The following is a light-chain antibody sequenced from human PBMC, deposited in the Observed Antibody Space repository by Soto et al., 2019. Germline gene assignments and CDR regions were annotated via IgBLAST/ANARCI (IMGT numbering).Light chain of an antibody. V-gene: IGLV1-40*01. CDR1: SSNIGAGYD. Sequence: QSVLTQPPSVSGAPGQRVTISCTGSSSNIGAGYDVHWYQQFPRAAPKLLIYGNSNRPSGVPVRFSGSQSGTSASLAITGLQAEDEAEYHCQSYDSSLSGYVFGPGTKLTVL. CDR3: QSYDSSLSGYV. J-gene: IGLJ1*01. CDR2: GNS.